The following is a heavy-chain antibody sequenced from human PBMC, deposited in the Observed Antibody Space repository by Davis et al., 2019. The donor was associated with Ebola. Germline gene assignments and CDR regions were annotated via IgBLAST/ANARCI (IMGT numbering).Heavy chain of an antibody. J-gene: IGHJ4*02. CDR2: ISTGGGVT. D-gene: IGHD4-11*01. V-gene: IGHV3-23*01. Sequence: GESLKISCAASGFVFRSYVMSWVRRAPGKGLEWVSGISTGGGVTIYADSVKGRFTISRDNSKNTLYLQMNSLRGEDTAVYYCAKRSDYRSFDYWGQGTQVTVSS. CDR3: AKRSDYRSFDY. CDR1: GFVFRSYV.